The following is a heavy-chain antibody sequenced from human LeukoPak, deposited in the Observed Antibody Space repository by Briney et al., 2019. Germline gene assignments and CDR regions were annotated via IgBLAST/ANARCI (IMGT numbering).Heavy chain of an antibody. CDR1: GGSISSSSYY. D-gene: IGHD1-26*01. CDR3: ATNLGGGISVGATGGSLADY. CDR2: IYYSGST. V-gene: IGHV4-39*07. J-gene: IGHJ4*02. Sequence: SETLSLTCTVSGGSISSSSYYWGWIRQPPGRGLEWIGSIYYSGSTYYNPSLKSRVTISVDTSKNQFSLKLSSVTAADTAVYYCATNLGGGISVGATGGSLADYWGQGTLVTVSS.